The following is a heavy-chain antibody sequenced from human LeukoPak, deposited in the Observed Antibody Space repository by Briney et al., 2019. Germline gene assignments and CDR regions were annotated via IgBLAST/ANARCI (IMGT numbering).Heavy chain of an antibody. J-gene: IGHJ4*02. D-gene: IGHD3-22*01. V-gene: IGHV4-59*01. CDR2: IYYSGST. CDR1: GGSISSYY. Sequence: KASETLSLTCTVSGGSISSYYWSWIRQPPGNGLEWIGYIYYSGSTNYNPSLKSRVTISVDTSKNQFSMKLSSVTAADTAVYYCARAGHYDSYYFDYWGQGTLVTVSS. CDR3: ARAGHYDSYYFDY.